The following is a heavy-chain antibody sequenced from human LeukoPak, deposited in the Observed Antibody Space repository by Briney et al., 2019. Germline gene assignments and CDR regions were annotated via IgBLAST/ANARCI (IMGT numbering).Heavy chain of an antibody. V-gene: IGHV3-30*18. CDR1: GFTFSGFW. Sequence: GGSLRLSCAASGFTFSGFWMSWVRQAPGKGLEWVAVISYDGSNKYYADSVKGRFTISRDNSKNTLYLQMNSLRAEDTAVYYCAKDQDTAMVNWGQGTLVTVSS. CDR2: ISYDGSNK. J-gene: IGHJ4*02. D-gene: IGHD5-18*01. CDR3: AKDQDTAMVN.